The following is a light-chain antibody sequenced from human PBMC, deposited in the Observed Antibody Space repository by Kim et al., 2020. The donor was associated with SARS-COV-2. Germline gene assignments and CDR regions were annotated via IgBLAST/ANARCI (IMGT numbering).Light chain of an antibody. CDR1: QSINIW. Sequence: GDRVTITCRASQSINIWLAWYQQKPGKAPNLLIYDASILESGVPSRFSGSGSGTQCTLTISSLQPDDFATYYCQEYKSDSWTFGQGTKVEIK. CDR2: DAS. J-gene: IGKJ1*01. V-gene: IGKV1-5*01. CDR3: QEYKSDSWT.